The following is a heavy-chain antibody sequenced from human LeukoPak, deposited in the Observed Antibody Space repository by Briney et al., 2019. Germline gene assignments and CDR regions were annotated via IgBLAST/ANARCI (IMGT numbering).Heavy chain of an antibody. CDR3: ARDRGGSYSAIDY. D-gene: IGHD2-15*01. V-gene: IGHV3-48*04. J-gene: IGHJ4*02. CDR1: GFTFSSYS. CDR2: ISSSSITI. Sequence: GGSLRLSCAASGFTFSSYSLNWVRQAPGKGLEWVSFISSSSITIYYADSVKDRFTISRDNAEKSLYLQMNSLRAEDTAVYYCARDRGGSYSAIDYWGQGTLVTVSS.